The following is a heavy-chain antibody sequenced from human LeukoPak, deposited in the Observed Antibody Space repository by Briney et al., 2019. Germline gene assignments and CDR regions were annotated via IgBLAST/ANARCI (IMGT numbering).Heavy chain of an antibody. CDR2: IYYSGST. Sequence: SQTLSLICTVSGGSISSGDYYWSWIRQPPGKGLEWIGYIYYSGSTYYNPSLKSRVTISVDTSKNQFSLKLSSVTAADTAVYYCARVPHFGPGYCSGGSCYDYWGQGTLVTVSS. CDR3: ARVPHFGPGYCSGGSCYDY. J-gene: IGHJ4*02. D-gene: IGHD2-15*01. V-gene: IGHV4-30-4*01. CDR1: GGSISSGDYY.